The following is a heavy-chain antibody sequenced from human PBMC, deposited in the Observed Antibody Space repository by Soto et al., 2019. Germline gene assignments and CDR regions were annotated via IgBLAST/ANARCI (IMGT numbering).Heavy chain of an antibody. CDR3: ARDRRNYYGSGSQSDY. CDR2: ISAYNGNT. Sequence: GASVKVSCKASVYTFNSYGISWVRQAQEQGLEWMGWISAYNGNTNYAQKLQGRVTMTTDTSTSTAYMELRSLRSDDTAVYYCARDRRNYYGSGSQSDYWGQGTLVTVSS. D-gene: IGHD3-10*01. J-gene: IGHJ4*02. CDR1: VYTFNSYG. V-gene: IGHV1-18*01.